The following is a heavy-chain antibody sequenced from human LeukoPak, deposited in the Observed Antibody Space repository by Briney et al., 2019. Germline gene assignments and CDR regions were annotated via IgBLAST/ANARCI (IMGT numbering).Heavy chain of an antibody. CDR2: VYYSGST. CDR3: ARGASFYYWAYYYYYMDV. V-gene: IGHV4-39*07. Sequence: PSETLSLTCTVSGGSISSSSYYWGWLRQPQGLGLVWIVSVYYSGSTYYNPSLKSRVTISVDTSKNQFSLKLSSVTAADTAVYYCARGASFYYWAYYYYYMDVWGKGTTVTVSS. D-gene: IGHD3-10*01. CDR1: GGSISSSSYY. J-gene: IGHJ6*03.